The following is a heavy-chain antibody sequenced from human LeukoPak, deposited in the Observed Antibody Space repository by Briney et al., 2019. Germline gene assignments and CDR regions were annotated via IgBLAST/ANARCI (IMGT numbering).Heavy chain of an antibody. CDR1: GYSISSGYY. CDR2: IYHSGST. J-gene: IGHJ4*02. D-gene: IGHD3-10*01. Sequence: ASETLSLTCAVSGYSISSGYYWGWIRQPPGKGLEWIGSIYHSGSTYYNPSLKSRVTISVDTSKNQFSLKLSSVTAADTAVCYCATASSYYGSGSYYNAGFDYWGQGTLVTVSS. V-gene: IGHV4-38-2*01. CDR3: ATASSYYGSGSYYNAGFDY.